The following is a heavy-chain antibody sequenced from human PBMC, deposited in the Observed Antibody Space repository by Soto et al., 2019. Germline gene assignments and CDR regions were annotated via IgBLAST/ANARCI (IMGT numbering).Heavy chain of an antibody. J-gene: IGHJ4*02. D-gene: IGHD6-13*01. Sequence: EVQLVESGGGLVQPGGSLRLSCAASGFTFSSYWMHWVRQAPGKGLVWVSRINSDGGSTSYADSVKGRFAISRDNAKNTLYLQMNSLRAEDTAVYYCARVSSSWLGGGYFDYWGQGTLFTVSS. CDR3: ARVSSSWLGGGYFDY. CDR1: GFTFSSYW. V-gene: IGHV3-74*01. CDR2: INSDGGST.